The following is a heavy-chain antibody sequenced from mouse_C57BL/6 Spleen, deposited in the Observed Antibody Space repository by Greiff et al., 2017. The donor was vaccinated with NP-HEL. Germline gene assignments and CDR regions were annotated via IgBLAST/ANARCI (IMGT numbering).Heavy chain of an antibody. CDR1: GYTFTSYW. CDR2: IHPNSGST. J-gene: IGHJ1*03. V-gene: IGHV1-64*01. D-gene: IGHD1-1*01. Sequence: VQLQQPGAELVKPGASVKLSCKASGYTFTSYWMHWVKQRPGQGLEWIGMIHPNSGSTNYNEKFKSKATLTVDKSSSTAYMQLSSLTSEDSAVYYCATTVVPNWYFDVWGTGTTVTVSS. CDR3: ATTVVPNWYFDV.